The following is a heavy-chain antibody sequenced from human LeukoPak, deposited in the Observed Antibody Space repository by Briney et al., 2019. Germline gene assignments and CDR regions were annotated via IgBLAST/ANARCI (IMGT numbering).Heavy chain of an antibody. V-gene: IGHV1-8*01. D-gene: IGHD6-6*01. CDR1: GYTFTSYD. Sequence: EASVKVSCKASGYTFTSYDINWVRQATGQGLEWMGWMNPNSGNTGYAQKFQGRVTMTRNTSISTAYMELSSLRSEDTAVYYCARLHAGGSSAVYYYGMDVWGQGTTVTVSS. CDR3: ARLHAGGSSAVYYYGMDV. J-gene: IGHJ6*02. CDR2: MNPNSGNT.